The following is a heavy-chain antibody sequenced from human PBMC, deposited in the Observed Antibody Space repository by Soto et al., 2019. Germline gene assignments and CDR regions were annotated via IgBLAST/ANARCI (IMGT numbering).Heavy chain of an antibody. V-gene: IGHV3-30-3*01. D-gene: IGHD1-7*01. J-gene: IGHJ4*02. CDR1: GFTFSSYA. Sequence: PGGSLRLSCAASGFTFSSYAMHWVRKAPGKGLEWVAVISYDGSNKYYADSVKGRFTISRDNSKNTLYLQMNSLRAEDTAVYYCAREVDWNYFNYFDYWGQGTLVTVSS. CDR3: AREVDWNYFNYFDY. CDR2: ISYDGSNK.